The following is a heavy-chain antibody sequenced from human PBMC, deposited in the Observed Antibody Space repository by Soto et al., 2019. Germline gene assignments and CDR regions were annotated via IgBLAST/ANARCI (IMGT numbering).Heavy chain of an antibody. V-gene: IGHV3-30*18. Sequence: QMPLVESGGGVDQPGRSLRLSCAASGFTFRSYGMHWVRQAPGKGLEWVAVISYDGYDKYYADSVMGRFTISRDNSKNTLYLQMNSLRAADTAVYYCAKDWGRRLGILNWYFDLWGRGTLVTVSS. CDR1: GFTFRSYG. CDR2: ISYDGYDK. D-gene: IGHD2-15*01. J-gene: IGHJ2*01. CDR3: AKDWGRRLGILNWYFDL.